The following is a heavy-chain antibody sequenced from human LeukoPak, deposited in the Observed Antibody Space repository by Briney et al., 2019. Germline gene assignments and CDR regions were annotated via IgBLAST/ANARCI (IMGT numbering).Heavy chain of an antibody. J-gene: IGHJ4*02. D-gene: IGHD2-21*01. V-gene: IGHV4-39*01. CDR1: GGSISSSSYY. CDR3: ARRRWGYHYYFDY. CDR2: IYYSGST. Sequence: SETLSLTCTVSGGSISSSSYYWGWIRQPPGKGLEWIGSIYYSGSTYYNPSLKSRVTISVDTSKNQFSLKLSSVTAADTAVYYCARRRWGYHYYFDYWDQGTLVTVSS.